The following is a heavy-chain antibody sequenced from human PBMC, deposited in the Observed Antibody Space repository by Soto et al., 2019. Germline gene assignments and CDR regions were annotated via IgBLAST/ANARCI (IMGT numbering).Heavy chain of an antibody. CDR3: ASDPNPTVFFL. CDR2: INHSGST. D-gene: IGHD3-3*01. J-gene: IGHJ4*01. Sequence: PSETLSLTCAVYGGSFSGYYWTWIRQPPGTGLEWIGEINHSGSTNYNPSLKSRVTISVDTSKNQFSLKLSSVTAADTAVYYCASDPNPTVFFLWARGTLVTVSS. CDR1: GGSFSGYY. V-gene: IGHV4-34*01.